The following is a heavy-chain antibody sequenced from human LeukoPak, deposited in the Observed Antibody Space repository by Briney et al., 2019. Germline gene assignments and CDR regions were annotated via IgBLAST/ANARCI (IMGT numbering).Heavy chain of an antibody. J-gene: IGHJ5*02. Sequence: GGSLRLSCAASGFSFSSYAMTWVRQAPGKGLDWVSIISGIGDSTYYADSVKGRFTISRDNSKNTLYLQMNNLRAEGTAVYYCAKGRGLIAAVGTDSFDPWGQGTLVTVSS. CDR3: AKGRGLIAAVGTDSFDP. D-gene: IGHD6-13*01. V-gene: IGHV3-23*01. CDR2: ISGIGDST. CDR1: GFSFSSYA.